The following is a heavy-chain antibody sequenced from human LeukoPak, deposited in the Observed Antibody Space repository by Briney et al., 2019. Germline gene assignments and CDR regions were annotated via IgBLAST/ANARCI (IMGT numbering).Heavy chain of an antibody. J-gene: IGHJ4*02. D-gene: IGHD3-10*01. CDR1: GFTFSSYW. Sequence: GGSLRLSCAASGFTFSSYWMSWVRQAPGKGLEWVANIKQDGSEKYYVDSVKGRFTISRDNAKNSLYLQMNSLRAEDTAIYYCAKSKPYYYGSGSYYENPFDYWGQGTLVTVSS. CDR3: AKSKPYYYGSGSYYENPFDY. V-gene: IGHV3-7*03. CDR2: IKQDGSEK.